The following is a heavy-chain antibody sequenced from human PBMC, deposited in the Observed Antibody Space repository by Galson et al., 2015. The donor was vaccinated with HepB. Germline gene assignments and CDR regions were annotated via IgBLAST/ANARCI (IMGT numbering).Heavy chain of an antibody. J-gene: IGHJ4*02. D-gene: IGHD4-23*01. CDR2: ISSSSSYT. V-gene: IGHV3-11*03. Sequence: SLRLSCAASGFTFSDYYMSWIRQAPGKGLEWVSYISSSSSYTNYADSVKGRFTISRDNAKNSLYLQMNSLRAEDTAVYYCARGGNRGTSFDYWGQGTLVTVSS. CDR3: ARGGNRGTSFDY. CDR1: GFTFSDYY.